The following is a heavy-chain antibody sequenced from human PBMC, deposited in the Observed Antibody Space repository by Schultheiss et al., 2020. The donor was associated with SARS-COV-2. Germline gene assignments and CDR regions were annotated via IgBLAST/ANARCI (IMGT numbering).Heavy chain of an antibody. D-gene: IGHD2-15*01. CDR2: IWYDGSNK. J-gene: IGHJ6*02. CDR1: GFTFSSYG. CDR3: AREERYCSGGSCYDYYYYYYGMDV. V-gene: IGHV3-33*08. Sequence: GESLKISCAASGFTFSSYGMHWVRQAPGKGLEWVAVIWYDGSNKYYADSVKGRFTISRDNAKNSLYLQMNSLRAEDTAVYYCAREERYCSGGSCYDYYYYYYGMDVWGQGTTVTVSS.